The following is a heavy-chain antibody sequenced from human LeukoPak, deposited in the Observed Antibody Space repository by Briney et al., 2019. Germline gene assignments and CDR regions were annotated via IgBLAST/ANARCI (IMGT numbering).Heavy chain of an antibody. CDR2: IYSGGSK. D-gene: IGHD3-10*01. V-gene: IGHV3-53*01. CDR1: GFTVSSNY. J-gene: IGHJ4*02. Sequence: GGSLRLSCAASGFTVSSNYMSWVRQAPGKGLEWVSVIYSGGSKYYADSVKGRFTISRDNSKNTLYLQMNSLRAEDTAVYYCARGLWFGELFPSPFDYWGQGTLVTVSS. CDR3: ARGLWFGELFPSPFDY.